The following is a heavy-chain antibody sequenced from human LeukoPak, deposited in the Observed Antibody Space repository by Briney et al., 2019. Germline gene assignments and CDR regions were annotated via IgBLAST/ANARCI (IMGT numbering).Heavy chain of an antibody. Sequence: ASVNVSCKASGYTFTSYGISWVRQAPGQGLEWMGWINPNSGGTNYAQKFQGRVTVTRDTSISTAYMELSRLRSDDTAVYYCARSYYGSGSPSDYWGQGTLVTVSS. CDR1: GYTFTSYG. CDR2: INPNSGGT. CDR3: ARSYYGSGSPSDY. D-gene: IGHD3-10*01. V-gene: IGHV1-2*02. J-gene: IGHJ4*02.